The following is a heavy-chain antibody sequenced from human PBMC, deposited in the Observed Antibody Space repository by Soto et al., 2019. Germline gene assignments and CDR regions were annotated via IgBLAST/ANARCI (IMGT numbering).Heavy chain of an antibody. CDR1: GFTLDDYA. V-gene: IGHV3-9*01. J-gene: IGHJ4*02. CDR3: ARGDYGDSPDY. D-gene: IGHD4-17*01. Sequence: PGGSLRLSCAASGFTLDDYAMHWVRQAPGKGLEWVSGISWNSGSIGYADSVKGRFTISRDNSKNTLYLQMNSLRAEDTAVYYCARGDYGDSPDYWGQGTLVTVSS. CDR2: ISWNSGSI.